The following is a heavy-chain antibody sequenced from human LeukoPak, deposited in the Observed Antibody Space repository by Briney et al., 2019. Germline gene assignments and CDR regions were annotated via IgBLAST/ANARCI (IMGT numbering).Heavy chain of an antibody. CDR3: ARIAAARAFDI. V-gene: IGHV1-18*01. D-gene: IGHD6-13*01. CDR1: GYTFTSYG. CDR2: ISAYNGNT. J-gene: IGHJ3*02. Sequence: ASVKVSCKASGYTFTSYGISWVRQAPGQGLEWMGWISAYNGNTNYAQKFQGRVTITTDESTSTAYMELSSLRSEDTAVYYCARIAAARAFDIWGQGTMVTVSS.